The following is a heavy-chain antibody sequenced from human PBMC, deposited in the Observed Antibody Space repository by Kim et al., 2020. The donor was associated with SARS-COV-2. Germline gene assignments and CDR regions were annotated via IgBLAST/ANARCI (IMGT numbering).Heavy chain of an antibody. CDR3: ANGIVATGTDAVG. V-gene: IGHV3-23*01. CDR1: GFTFSSYV. CDR2: ISAGGDT. D-gene: IGHD6-13*01. J-gene: IGHJ4*02. Sequence: GGSLRLSCEASGFTFSSYVMRWVRQPPGKGLECVSAISAGGDTSSAVSVKVRFTISRDTSKNTLYLQMNILRAEDTAVYYCANGIVATGTDAVGWGQGTLVTVS.